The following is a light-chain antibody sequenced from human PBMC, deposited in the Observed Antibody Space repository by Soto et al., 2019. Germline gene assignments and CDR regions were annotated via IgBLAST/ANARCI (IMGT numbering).Light chain of an antibody. V-gene: IGKV3-15*01. Sequence: EIVMTQSPATLSVSPGERATLSCRASQSVSSNLAWYQQKPGQAPRLLIYGASTRATGIPARFSGSGSGTEFTLTISSLQSEDFAIYFCQQDNNRPPHRTFGQGTKVEIK. CDR1: QSVSSN. CDR2: GAS. CDR3: QQDNNRPPHRT. J-gene: IGKJ1*01.